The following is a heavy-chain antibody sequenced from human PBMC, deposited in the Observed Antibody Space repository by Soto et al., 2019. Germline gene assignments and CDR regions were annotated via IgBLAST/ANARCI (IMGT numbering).Heavy chain of an antibody. J-gene: IGHJ5*02. CDR3: ATSNWFDP. CDR1: GGSISSRGYY. CDR2: IYYSGST. V-gene: IGHV4-39*01. Sequence: QLQLQESGPGLVKPSETLSLTCTVSGGSISSRGYYWGWIRQPPGKGLEWIGTIYYSGSTYYNPSLKSRVTISVHTSKNQFSLKLSSVTAADTAVYYCATSNWFDPWGQGTLVTVSS.